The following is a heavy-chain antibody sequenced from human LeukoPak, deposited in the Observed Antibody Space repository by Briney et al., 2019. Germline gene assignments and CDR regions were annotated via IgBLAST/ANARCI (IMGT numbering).Heavy chain of an antibody. D-gene: IGHD2-2*01. Sequence: SETLSLTCTVSSGSIFSTNWWSWVRQPPGKGLEWIGQIFHSGSTSYSPSLKSRVTISMDKSKNQISLRLTSVTAADTAVYYCARSPTKRVPEDYWGQGTLVTVSS. CDR1: SGSIFSTNW. J-gene: IGHJ4*02. CDR3: ARSPTKRVPEDY. V-gene: IGHV4-4*02. CDR2: IFHSGST.